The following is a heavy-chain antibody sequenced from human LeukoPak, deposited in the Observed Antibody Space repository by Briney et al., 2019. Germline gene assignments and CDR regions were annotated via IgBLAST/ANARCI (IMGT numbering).Heavy chain of an antibody. D-gene: IGHD6-19*01. CDR3: ARDGYSSGWYPGLIDY. J-gene: IGHJ4*02. Sequence: GGSLRLSCAASGFTFSSYSMNWVRQAPGKGLEWVSSISSSSSYIYYADSVKGRFTISRDNAKNLLYLQMNSLRAEDTAVYYCARDGYSSGWYPGLIDYWGQGTLVTVSS. V-gene: IGHV3-21*01. CDR1: GFTFSSYS. CDR2: ISSSSSYI.